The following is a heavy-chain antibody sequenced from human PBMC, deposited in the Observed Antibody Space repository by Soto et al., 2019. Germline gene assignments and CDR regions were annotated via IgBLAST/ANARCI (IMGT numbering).Heavy chain of an antibody. CDR1: GFTFSSYD. J-gene: IGHJ4*02. V-gene: IGHV3-23*01. CDR3: AKDAARYYYDSSGLNYFDY. Sequence: EVQLLESGGGLVQPGGSLRLSCAASGFTFSSYDMSWVRQAPGKGLEWVSAISGSGGSTYYADSVKGRFTISRDNSKNTLYLQMNSLRAEDTAVYYCAKDAARYYYDSSGLNYFDYWGQGTLVTVSS. CDR2: ISGSGGST. D-gene: IGHD3-22*01.